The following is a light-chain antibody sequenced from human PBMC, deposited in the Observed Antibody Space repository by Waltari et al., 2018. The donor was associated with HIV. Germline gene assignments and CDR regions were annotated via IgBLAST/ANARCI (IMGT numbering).Light chain of an antibody. CDR2: DVS. Sequence: QSALTQPASVSGSPGQSITISCTGTTSDVGGYNSVSWYPQHPAKAPKIVILDVSKRPSGCSNRFSVSKSGNTASLTISGLQAEDEAYYYCSSYTSSDTVVFGGGTKVTVL. CDR3: SSYTSSDTVV. J-gene: IGLJ2*01. V-gene: IGLV2-14*03. CDR1: TSDVGGYNS.